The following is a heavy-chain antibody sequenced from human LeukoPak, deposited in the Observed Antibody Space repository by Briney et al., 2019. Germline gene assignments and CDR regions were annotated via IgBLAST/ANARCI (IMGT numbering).Heavy chain of an antibody. CDR1: GYTFTGYY. D-gene: IGHD6-13*01. CDR2: INPNSGGT. J-gene: IGHJ6*02. CDR3: ARARYSSSYTGMDV. Sequence: ASVKVSCKASGYTFTGYYMHWVRQAPGQGLEWMGWINPNSGGTNYAQKFQGRVTMTRDTSISTAYMELSRLRSDDTAVYYCARARYSSSYTGMDVWRQGTTVTVSS. V-gene: IGHV1-2*02.